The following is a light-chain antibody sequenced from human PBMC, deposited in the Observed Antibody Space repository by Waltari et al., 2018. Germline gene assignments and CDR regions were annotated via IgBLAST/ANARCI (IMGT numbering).Light chain of an antibody. J-gene: IGKJ5*01. V-gene: IGKV3-11*01. CDR1: QSVRSY. CDR2: EAS. Sequence: EIVLTQSPATLSLSPGERATLSCRASQSVRSYLAWYQQKPGQAPRLLIYEASNRATGIPARFSGSGSGTDFTLTISSLEPEDFAVYYCQQRSNWPAITFGQGTRLDIK. CDR3: QQRSNWPAIT.